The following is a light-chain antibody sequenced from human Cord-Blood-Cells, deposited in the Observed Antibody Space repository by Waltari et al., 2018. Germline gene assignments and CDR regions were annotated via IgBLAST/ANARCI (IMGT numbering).Light chain of an antibody. J-gene: IGKJ5*01. CDR3: QQYYSTPIT. CDR2: WAS. CDR1: QSVLYSSNNKNY. V-gene: IGKV4-1*01. Sequence: DIVMTQSPDSLAVSLGERATINCKSSQSVLYSSNNKNYLAWYQQKPGQPPKLLIYWASTRESGVPDGVSGSGSGTDFTLTISSLQAEDVAVYYCQQYYSTPITFGQGTRLEIK.